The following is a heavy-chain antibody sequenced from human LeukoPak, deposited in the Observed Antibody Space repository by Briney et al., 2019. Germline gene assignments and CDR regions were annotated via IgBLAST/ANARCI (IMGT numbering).Heavy chain of an antibody. CDR3: ARAHSIRSVVIISRFDY. V-gene: IGHV4-34*01. CDR1: GGSFSGYY. Sequence: KASETLSPTCAVYGGSFSGYYWSWIRQPPGKGLEWIGKINHSGSTSYNPSLKSRVTISVDTSKNQFSLKLSSVTAADTAVYYCARAHSIRSVVIISRFDYWGQGTLVTVSS. J-gene: IGHJ4*02. D-gene: IGHD3-3*01. CDR2: INHSGST.